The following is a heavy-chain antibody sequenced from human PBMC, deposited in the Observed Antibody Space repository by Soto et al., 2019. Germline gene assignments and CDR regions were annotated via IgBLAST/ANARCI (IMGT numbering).Heavy chain of an antibody. V-gene: IGHV4-39*01. D-gene: IGHD2-21*02. CDR1: GCSIKNTSSH. CDR2: LYYRGAT. J-gene: IGHJ4*01. Sequence: PXETRPLTCRVAGCSIKNTSSHWGWIRQPPGKGLEWIGTLYYRGATDYNPSLKTRVTISVDTSKNQLSLNLSSVTAADTAVYYCFGVMAATLDYWGQGSLVTVSA. CDR3: FGVMAATLDY.